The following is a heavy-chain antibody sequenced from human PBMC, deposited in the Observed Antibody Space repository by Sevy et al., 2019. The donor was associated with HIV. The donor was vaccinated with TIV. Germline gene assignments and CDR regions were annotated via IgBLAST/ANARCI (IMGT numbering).Heavy chain of an antibody. CDR1: GFTFNTYG. Sequence: GGSLRLSCAASGFTFNTYGMHWVRQAPDKGLEWVAFIRYDGSTKYYVDSVKGRFTISRDNSKNTLYLQMNSLRVEDTAVYYCVKGLGMVQGALLSDDVWGQGTMVTVSS. CDR3: VKGLGMVQGALLSDDV. J-gene: IGHJ3*01. CDR2: IRYDGSTK. V-gene: IGHV3-30*02. D-gene: IGHD3-10*01.